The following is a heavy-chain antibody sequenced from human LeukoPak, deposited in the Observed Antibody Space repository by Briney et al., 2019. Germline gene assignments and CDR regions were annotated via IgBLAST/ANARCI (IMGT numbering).Heavy chain of an antibody. CDR1: GFTVSRNY. CDR2: IYSGGAT. D-gene: IGHD3-22*01. J-gene: IGHJ4*02. CDR3: ARTSGYTYNFDN. V-gene: IGHV3-53*01. Sequence: PGGSLRLSCAASGFTVSRNYMTWVRQAPGKGLEWVSVIYSGGATYYADSVKGRFTISRDNSKNTLYLQMNSLRAEGTAVYYCARTSGYTYNFDNWGQGTLVTVSS.